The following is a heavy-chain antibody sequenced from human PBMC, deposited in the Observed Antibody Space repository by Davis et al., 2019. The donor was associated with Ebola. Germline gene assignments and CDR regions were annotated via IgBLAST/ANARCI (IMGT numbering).Heavy chain of an antibody. CDR2: ISSSSSYI. Sequence: PGGSLRLSCAASGFTFSNYSMIWVRQAPGKGLEWVSSISSSSSYIYYADSVKGRFTISRDNAKNSLYLQMNSLRAEDTAVYYCARDRLQYHDAFDIWGQGTMVTVFS. CDR1: GFTFSNYS. CDR3: ARDRLQYHDAFDI. V-gene: IGHV3-21*01. J-gene: IGHJ3*02. D-gene: IGHD4-11*01.